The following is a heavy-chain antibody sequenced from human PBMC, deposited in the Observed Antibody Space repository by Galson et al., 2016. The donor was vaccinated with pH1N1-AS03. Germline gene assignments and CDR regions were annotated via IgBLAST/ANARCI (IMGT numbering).Heavy chain of an antibody. D-gene: IGHD4-17*01. CDR1: GDSISSTNW. Sequence: SETLSLTCAVSGDSISSTNWWTWVRQSPGKGLEWIGEIYHSGTTTYNPSLKSRVTISVDKSKNQFSLKVNSVTAADPAIYYCARRVYGDYVNWFDPWGQGTPVTVSS. CDR2: IYHSGTT. CDR3: ARRVYGDYVNWFDP. V-gene: IGHV4-4*02. J-gene: IGHJ5*02.